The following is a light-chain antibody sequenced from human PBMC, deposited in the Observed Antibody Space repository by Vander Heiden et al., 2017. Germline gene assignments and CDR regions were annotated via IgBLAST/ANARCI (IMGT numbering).Light chain of an antibody. V-gene: IGKV1-33*01. CDR2: RTS. CDR3: QHYDDLRPMYT. J-gene: IGKJ2*01. Sequence: DIQMTQSQSSLSASVGDRVTISCQASQDIGDSVNWYQQKPGKAPKLLIYRTSNLEAGVPSRFSGSGSVTDFTFSISSLQPEDIATYYCQHYDDLRPMYTFGQGTKLE. CDR1: QDIGDS.